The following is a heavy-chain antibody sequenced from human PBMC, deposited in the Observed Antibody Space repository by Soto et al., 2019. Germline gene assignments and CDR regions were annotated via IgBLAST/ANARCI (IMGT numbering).Heavy chain of an antibody. J-gene: IGHJ4*02. CDR3: ARHSDYVSSATLDY. CDR2: VHYSGST. D-gene: IGHD4-17*01. Sequence: SETLSLTCNLSGGSFHNFYWLWIRQPPGKGLEWVGHVHYSGSTNYSPSLNSRATISLDTSKSQLSLKLRSVTAADTAMYYCARHSDYVSSATLDYWGQGTLVTVSS. CDR1: GGSFHNFY. V-gene: IGHV4-59*01.